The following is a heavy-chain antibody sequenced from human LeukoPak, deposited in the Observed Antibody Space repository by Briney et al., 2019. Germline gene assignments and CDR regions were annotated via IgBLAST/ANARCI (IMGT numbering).Heavy chain of an antibody. CDR2: INWNGGST. D-gene: IGHD2-21*02. CDR3: ARERTRGGDLDY. CDR1: GFTFDDYG. J-gene: IGHJ4*02. V-gene: IGHV3-20*04. Sequence: GGSLRLSCAASGFTFDDYGMSWVRQAPGKGLEWVSGINWNGGSTGYADSVKGRFTISRDNAKNSFFLQMYSLRAEDTAVYYCARERTRGGDLDYWGQGALVTVSS.